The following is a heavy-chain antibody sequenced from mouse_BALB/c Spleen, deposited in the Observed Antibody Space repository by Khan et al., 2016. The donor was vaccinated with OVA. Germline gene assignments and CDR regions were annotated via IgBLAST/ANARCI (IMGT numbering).Heavy chain of an antibody. CDR3: ARLAYYYDSEGFAY. J-gene: IGHJ3*01. D-gene: IGHD1-1*01. V-gene: IGHV5-6*01. Sequence: EVELVESGGDLVEPGGSLKLSCAASGFTFSTYGMSWVRQTPDRRLEWVATISTGGHYNYYPDSVRGRFTISRDNARKTLYLQMTSLKSEDTAMFSCARLAYYYDSEGFAYWGQGTLVTVSA. CDR2: ISTGGHYN. CDR1: GFTFSTYG.